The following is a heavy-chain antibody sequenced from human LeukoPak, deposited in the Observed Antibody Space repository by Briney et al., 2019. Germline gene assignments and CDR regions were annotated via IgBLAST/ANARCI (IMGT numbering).Heavy chain of an antibody. CDR1: GFTFSSYS. J-gene: IGHJ4*02. CDR3: ARARRSGYDSTFDY. CDR2: IKQDGSGK. V-gene: IGHV3-7*01. Sequence: GGSLRLSCAASGFTFSSYSMNWVRQAPGKGLEWVANIKQDGSGKYYVDSVKGRFTISRDNAKNSLYLQMNSLRVEDTAVYYCARARRSGYDSTFDYWGQGTLVTVSS. D-gene: IGHD5-12*01.